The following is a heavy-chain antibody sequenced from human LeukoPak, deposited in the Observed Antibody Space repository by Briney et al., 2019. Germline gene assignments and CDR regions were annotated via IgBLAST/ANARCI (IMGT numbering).Heavy chain of an antibody. J-gene: IGHJ5*02. CDR2: VYSSGST. Sequence: SETLSLTCTVSGGSISSGSYYWSWIRQPAGKGLEWIGRVYSSGSTDYNPSLKSLLSISVDTSKIQFSLRLSSVTVADTAVYYCARTPLRGATFFTSYPNWFDTWGQGTLVTVSS. D-gene: IGHD3-10*01. CDR3: ARTPLRGATFFTSYPNWFDT. V-gene: IGHV4-61*02. CDR1: GGSISSGSYY.